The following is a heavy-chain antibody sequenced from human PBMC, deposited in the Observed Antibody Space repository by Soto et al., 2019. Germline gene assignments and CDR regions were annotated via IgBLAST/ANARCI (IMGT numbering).Heavy chain of an antibody. CDR1: GFTFSSYG. V-gene: IGHV3-74*01. J-gene: IGHJ4*02. CDR2: INSDGSSK. D-gene: IGHD2-15*01. Sequence: EVQLVESGGALVQPGGSLRLSCAASGFTFSSYGMHWVRQAPGKGLVWVSRINSDGSSKSYANSGKGRFTISRDNAKNTLYLQMNSLRAEDTAVYYCARTSLVVAAATREDYWGQGTLVTVSS. CDR3: ARTSLVVAAATREDY.